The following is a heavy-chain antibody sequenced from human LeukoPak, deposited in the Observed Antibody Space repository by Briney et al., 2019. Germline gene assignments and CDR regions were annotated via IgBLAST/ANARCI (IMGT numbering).Heavy chain of an antibody. CDR1: GHTSTTFL. CDR3: AILADAWFGDFDY. Sequence: GAPVRVSCKASGHTSTTFLMEWLRQAAGQRLGWMGWINVGSGDTMYSQKFQDRVTLTRDTSANTVYMEVSSLRSEDTAVYYCAILADAWFGDFDYWGQGTRVTVSS. J-gene: IGHJ4*02. D-gene: IGHD3-10*01. V-gene: IGHV1-3*01. CDR2: INVGSGDT.